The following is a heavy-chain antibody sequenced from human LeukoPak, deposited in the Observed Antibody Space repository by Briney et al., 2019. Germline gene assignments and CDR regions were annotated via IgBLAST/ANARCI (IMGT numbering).Heavy chain of an antibody. D-gene: IGHD4-11*01. CDR3: ARPPHTPDYRYYFDY. V-gene: IGHV4-59*08. J-gene: IGHJ4*02. CDR2: IYYSGSS. Sequence: SETLSLTCTVSGGSISSYYWSWIRQPPGKGLEWIGYIYYSGSSNYTPSLKSRVHISVDTSKNHFSLKLRSVTAADTAVYYCARPPHTPDYRYYFDYWGQGPLVPVSS. CDR1: GGSISSYY.